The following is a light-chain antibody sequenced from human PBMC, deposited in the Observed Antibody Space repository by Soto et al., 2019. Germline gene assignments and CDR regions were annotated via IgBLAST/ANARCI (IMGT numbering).Light chain of an antibody. CDR3: RAYTARSTLV. CDR2: EVR. CDR1: MRDVGAYNL. Sequence: QSALTQPASVSGSAGQSITISCSGTMRDVGAYNLVSWYQQHPGTAPKLIIYEVRNRPSGLSSRFSGSSSGNTASLTISGLQPEDEGDYYCRAYTARSTLVFGGGTKLTVL. J-gene: IGLJ3*02. V-gene: IGLV2-14*01.